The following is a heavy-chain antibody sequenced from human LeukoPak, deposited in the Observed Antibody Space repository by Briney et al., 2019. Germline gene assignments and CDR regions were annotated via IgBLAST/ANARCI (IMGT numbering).Heavy chain of an antibody. D-gene: IGHD1-26*01. J-gene: IGHJ4*02. CDR1: GGSISSYY. V-gene: IGHV4-59*01. CDR3: ARVLPIVGATPLFDY. Sequence: SETLSLTCTVSGGSISSYYWSWIRQPPGKGLEWIGYIYYSGSTNYNPSLKSRVTISEDTSKNQFSLKLSSVTAADTAVYYCARVLPIVGATPLFDYWGQGTLVTVSS. CDR2: IYYSGST.